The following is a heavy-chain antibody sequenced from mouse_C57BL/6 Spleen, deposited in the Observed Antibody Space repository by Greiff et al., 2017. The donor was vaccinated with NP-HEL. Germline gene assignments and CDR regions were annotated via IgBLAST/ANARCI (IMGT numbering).Heavy chain of an antibody. CDR1: GYTFTSYW. CDR2: IDPSDSET. J-gene: IGHJ3*01. Sequence: QVQLQQPGAELVRPGSSVKLSCKASGYTFTSYWMHWVKQRPIQGLEWIGNIDPSDSETHYNQKFKDKATLTVDKSSSTAYMQLSSLTSEDSAVYYCARGANPAWFAYWGQRTLVTVSA. D-gene: IGHD3-1*01. CDR3: ARGANPAWFAY. V-gene: IGHV1-52*01.